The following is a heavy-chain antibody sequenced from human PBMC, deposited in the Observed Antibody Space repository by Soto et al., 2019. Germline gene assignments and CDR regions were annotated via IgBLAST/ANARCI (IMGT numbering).Heavy chain of an antibody. Sequence: SLRLSCAASGFSFSSYGMHWVRQAPGKGLEWVAVIWDDGSNKYYADSVKGRFTISRDNSKNTLYLQMNSLRAEDTAVYYCARDSRNYYDSINWFDPWGQGTLVTVSS. V-gene: IGHV3-33*01. CDR2: IWDDGSNK. D-gene: IGHD3-22*01. CDR1: GFSFSSYG. CDR3: ARDSRNYYDSINWFDP. J-gene: IGHJ5*02.